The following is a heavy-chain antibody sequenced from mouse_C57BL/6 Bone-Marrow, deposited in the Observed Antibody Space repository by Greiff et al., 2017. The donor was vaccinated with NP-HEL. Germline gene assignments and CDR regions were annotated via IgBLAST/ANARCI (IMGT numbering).Heavy chain of an antibody. CDR2: ISSGGSYT. J-gene: IGHJ3*01. CDR3: ARQAAYYSNLFAY. D-gene: IGHD2-5*01. CDR1: GFTFSSYG. Sequence: EVHLVESGGDLVKPGGSLKLSCAASGFTFSSYGMSWVRQTPDKRLEWVATISSGGSYTYYPDSVKGRFTISRDNAKNTLYLQMSSLKSEDTAMYYCARQAAYYSNLFAYWGQGTLVTVSA. V-gene: IGHV5-6*01.